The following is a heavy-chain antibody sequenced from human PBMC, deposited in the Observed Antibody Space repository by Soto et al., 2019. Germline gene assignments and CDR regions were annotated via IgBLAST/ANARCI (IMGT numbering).Heavy chain of an antibody. D-gene: IGHD3-10*01. J-gene: IGHJ4*02. Sequence: QVQLQESGPGLVKPSQTLSLTCTVSGGSISSGGYYWSWIRQHPGKGLEWIGYIYYTGSTYYNPSLKSRVTLSVDTSKNQFSLKLSSVTAADTAVYYCATLYMVRGVRTFDYWGQGTLVTVSS. CDR1: GGSISSGGYY. CDR3: ATLYMVRGVRTFDY. V-gene: IGHV4-31*03. CDR2: IYYTGST.